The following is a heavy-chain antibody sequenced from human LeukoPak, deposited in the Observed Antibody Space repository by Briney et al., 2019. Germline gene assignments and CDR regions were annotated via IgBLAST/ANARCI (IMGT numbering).Heavy chain of an antibody. D-gene: IGHD3-3*01. V-gene: IGHV3-21*01. CDR3: ARDYYDFWSGDYYYMDV. Sequence: PGGSLRLSCAASGFTFSSYSMNWVRQAPGNGLEWVSSISSSSSYIYYADSVKGRFTISRDNAKNSLYLQMNSLRAEDTAVYYCARDYYDFWSGDYYYMDVWGKGTTVTVSS. CDR1: GFTFSSYS. CDR2: ISSSSSYI. J-gene: IGHJ6*03.